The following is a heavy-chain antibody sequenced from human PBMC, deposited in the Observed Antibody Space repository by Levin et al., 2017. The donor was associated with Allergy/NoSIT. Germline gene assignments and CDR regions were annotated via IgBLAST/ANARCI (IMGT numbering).Heavy chain of an antibody. CDR2: TYYRSKWYN. CDR1: GDSVSSNSAT. CDR3: ARGRGDIAVAGTTHFDY. V-gene: IGHV6-1*01. Sequence: KPSETLSLTCAISGDSVSSNSATWNWIRQSPSRGLEWLGRTYYRSKWYNDYAVSVKSRITINPDTSKNQFSLQLNSVTPEDTAVYYCARGRGDIAVAGTTHFDYWGQGTLVTVSS. J-gene: IGHJ4*02. D-gene: IGHD6-19*01.